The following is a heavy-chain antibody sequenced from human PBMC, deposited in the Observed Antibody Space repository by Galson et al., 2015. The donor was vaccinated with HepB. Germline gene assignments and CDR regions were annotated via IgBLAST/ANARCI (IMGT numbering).Heavy chain of an antibody. CDR3: ARSGYWASYYDSSGMGY. Sequence: SLRLSCAASGFTFSSYWMSWVRQAPGKGLEWVANIKQDGSEKYYVDSVKDRFTISRDNAKNSLYLQMNSLRAEDTAVYYCARSGYWASYYDSSGMGYWGQGALVTVSS. CDR2: IKQDGSEK. CDR1: GFTFSSYW. D-gene: IGHD3-22*01. J-gene: IGHJ4*02. V-gene: IGHV3-7*03.